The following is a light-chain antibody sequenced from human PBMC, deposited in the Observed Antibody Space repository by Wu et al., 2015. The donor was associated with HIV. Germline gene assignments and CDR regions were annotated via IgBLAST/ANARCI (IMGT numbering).Light chain of an antibody. CDR2: GAS. CDR3: QQYNNWPPWWT. CDR1: QSVSSSY. Sequence: EIVLTQSPGTLSLSPGERATLSCRASQSVSSSYLAWYQQKPGQAPRLLIYGASSRATGIPDRFSGSGSGTDFTLTISRLEPEDFAVYYCQQYNNWPPWWTFGQGTKVEVK. V-gene: IGKV3-20*01. J-gene: IGKJ1*01.